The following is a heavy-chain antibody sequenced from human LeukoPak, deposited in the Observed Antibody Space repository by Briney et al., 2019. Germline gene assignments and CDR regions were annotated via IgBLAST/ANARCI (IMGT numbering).Heavy chain of an antibody. CDR3: ARDGDGNYPLDY. CDR2: INSDGSST. V-gene: IGHV3-74*01. CDR1: GFTFSSYW. Sequence: GSLRLSCAASGFTFSSYWMHWVRQAPGKGLVWVSRINSDGSSTSYADSVKGRFTISRDNAKNTLHLQMNSLRAEDTAVYYCARDGDGNYPLDYWGQGTLVTVSS. D-gene: IGHD1-7*01. J-gene: IGHJ4*02.